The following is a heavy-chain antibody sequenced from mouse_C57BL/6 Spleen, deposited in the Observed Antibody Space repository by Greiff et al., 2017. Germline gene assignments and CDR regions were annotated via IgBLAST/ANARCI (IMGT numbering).Heavy chain of an antibody. Sequence: DVKLQESGGDLVKPGGSLKLSCAASGFTFSSYGMSWVRQTPDKRLEWVATISSGGSYTYYPDSVKGRFTISRDNATNTLYLQMSSMKSEDTALYSCASPYYGGSYAYAMAYWGQGTPVTVSS. CDR2: ISSGGSYT. J-gene: IGHJ4*01. CDR1: GFTFSSYG. D-gene: IGHD1-1*01. V-gene: IGHV5-6*02. CDR3: ASPYYGGSYAYAMAY.